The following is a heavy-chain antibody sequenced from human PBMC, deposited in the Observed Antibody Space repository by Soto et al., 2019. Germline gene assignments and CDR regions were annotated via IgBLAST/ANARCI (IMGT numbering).Heavy chain of an antibody. V-gene: IGHV4-31*03. CDR1: GGSISSGGYY. Sequence: QVQLQESGPGLVKPSQTLSLTCTVSGGSISSGGYYWSWIRQHPGKGLEWIGYIYYSGSTYYNPSLQRRVTISVDTSKNQFSLKLSSVTAADTAVYYCAASCVACGGFNYYGMDVWGQGTTVTVSS. J-gene: IGHJ6*02. CDR3: AASCVACGGFNYYGMDV. CDR2: IYYSGST. D-gene: IGHD5-12*01.